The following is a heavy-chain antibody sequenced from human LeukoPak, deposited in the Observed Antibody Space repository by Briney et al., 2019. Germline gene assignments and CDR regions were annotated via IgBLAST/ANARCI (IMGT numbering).Heavy chain of an antibody. D-gene: IGHD6-13*01. V-gene: IGHV1-2*02. Sequence: ASVKVSCKASGYTFTGHYMHWVRPAPGQGHEWMGWINPNSGGTHYAQKFQGRVALTRDTSISTAYMELSRLRSDDTAMYYCARDQVPITAALTNWFDPWGQGTLVTVSS. J-gene: IGHJ5*02. CDR3: ARDQVPITAALTNWFDP. CDR1: GYTFTGHY. CDR2: INPNSGGT.